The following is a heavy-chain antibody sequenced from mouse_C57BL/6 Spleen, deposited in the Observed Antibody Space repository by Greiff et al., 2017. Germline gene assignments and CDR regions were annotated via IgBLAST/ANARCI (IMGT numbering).Heavy chain of an antibody. CDR2: IDPSDSYT. Sequence: QVQLKQPGAELVMPGASVKLSCKASGYTFTSYWMHWVKQRPGQGLEWIGEIDPSDSYTNYNQKFKGKSTLTVDKSSSTAYMQLSSLTSEDSAVYYCARARDDYDGAWFAYWGQGTLVTVSA. CDR1: GYTFTSYW. V-gene: IGHV1-69*01. D-gene: IGHD2-4*01. J-gene: IGHJ3*01. CDR3: ARARDDYDGAWFAY.